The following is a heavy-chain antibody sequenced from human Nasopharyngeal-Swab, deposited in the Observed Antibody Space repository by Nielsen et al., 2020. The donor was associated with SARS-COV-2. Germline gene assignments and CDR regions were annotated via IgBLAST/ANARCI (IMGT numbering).Heavy chain of an antibody. Sequence: SLKISCAASGFTYDDYSMHWVRLAPGKGPEWVSGITWNSGTGYTDSVKGRFTISRDNARNSLYLQMNSLRADDTAFYYCTKGRADYSNPSFDNWGQGTLVTVS. V-gene: IGHV3-9*01. CDR2: ITWNSGT. D-gene: IGHD4-11*01. J-gene: IGHJ4*02. CDR1: GFTYDDYS. CDR3: TKGRADYSNPSFDN.